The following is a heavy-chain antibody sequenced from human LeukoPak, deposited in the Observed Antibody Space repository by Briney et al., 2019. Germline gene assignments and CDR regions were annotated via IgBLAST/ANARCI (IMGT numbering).Heavy chain of an antibody. CDR2: ISSSSSYI. CDR3: ARDPTTVTVFDY. D-gene: IGHD4-11*01. Sequence: GGSLRLSCAASGFPFSSYSMNWVRQAPGKGLEWVSSISSSSSYIYYADSVKGRFTISRDNAKNSLYLQMNSLRAEDTAVYYCARDPTTVTVFDYWGQGTLVTVSS. CDR1: GFPFSSYS. V-gene: IGHV3-21*01. J-gene: IGHJ4*02.